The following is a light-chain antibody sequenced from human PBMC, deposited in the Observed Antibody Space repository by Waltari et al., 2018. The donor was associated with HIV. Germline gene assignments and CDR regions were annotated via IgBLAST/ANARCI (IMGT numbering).Light chain of an antibody. CDR3: AAWTDSLTAVV. CDR1: SSNIGSYY. V-gene: IGLV1-47*01. J-gene: IGLJ2*01. Sequence: QSVLTQPPSASGTPGQRVTISCSGSSSNIGSYYVYWYQQLPGTSPKLLIYRNNQRPSGVPDRFSGSKSGTSASLAINGLRSEDEADYYCAAWTDSLTAVVFGGGTKLSVL. CDR2: RNN.